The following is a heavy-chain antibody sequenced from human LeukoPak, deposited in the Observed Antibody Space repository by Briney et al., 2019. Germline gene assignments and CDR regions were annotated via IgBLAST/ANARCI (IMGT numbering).Heavy chain of an antibody. CDR2: TYYRSKWYY. J-gene: IGHJ4*02. CDR1: GDSVSSNSAA. V-gene: IGHV6-1*01. Sequence: SQTLSLTCAISGDSVSSNSAAWNWIRQSPSKGLEWLGRTYYRSKWYYDYAVAVKSRISINPDTSKNQFSLQLSSVTPEDTAVYYCARDPVGGSTIFDYWGQGTLVTVSS. CDR3: ARDPVGGSTIFDY. D-gene: IGHD1-26*01.